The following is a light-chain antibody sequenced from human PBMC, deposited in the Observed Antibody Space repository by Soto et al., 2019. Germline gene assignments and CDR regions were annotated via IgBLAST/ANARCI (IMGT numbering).Light chain of an antibody. Sequence: DIVMTQSPLSLAATPGEPSSISCRSSQSPLHLNGNNSLDWYLQKPGKSPQXXXYLGSNRASGVPDRFSGSGSGTDFTLKISRVEAEDVEIYYCMQALQNPVTFGQGTRLEIK. CDR2: LGS. CDR1: QSPLHLNGNNS. J-gene: IGKJ5*01. CDR3: MQALQNPVT. V-gene: IGKV2-28*01.